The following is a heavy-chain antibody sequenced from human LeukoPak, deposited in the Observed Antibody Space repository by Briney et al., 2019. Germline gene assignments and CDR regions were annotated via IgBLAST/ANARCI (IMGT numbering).Heavy chain of an antibody. V-gene: IGHV5-51*01. J-gene: IGHJ5*02. Sequence: GESLKISCKGSGYSFSTYWIGWVRQMPGKGLEWMGTIYPGDSDTRYSPSFQGQVTISADKSISTAYLQWSSLKASDTAMYYCARREDTAMKSFDPGGQGTLVTVSS. CDR3: ARREDTAMKSFDP. CDR2: IYPGDSDT. CDR1: GYSFSTYW. D-gene: IGHD5-18*01.